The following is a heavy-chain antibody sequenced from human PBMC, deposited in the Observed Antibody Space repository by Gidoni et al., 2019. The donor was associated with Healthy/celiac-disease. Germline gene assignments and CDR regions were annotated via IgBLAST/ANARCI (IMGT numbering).Heavy chain of an antibody. D-gene: IGHD3-3*01. CDR1: GGSISSRSYY. J-gene: IGHJ6*02. Sequence: QLQLQESGPGLVKPSETLSLTCTVSGGSISSRSYYWGWIRQPPGKGLEWIGRIYCSGSTHYNPSLKSRVTISVDTSKNQFSLKLSSVTAADTAVYYCASLRNYYDFWKGYYYYGMDVWGQGTTVTVSS. V-gene: IGHV4-39*01. CDR3: ASLRNYYDFWKGYYYYGMDV. CDR2: IYCSGST.